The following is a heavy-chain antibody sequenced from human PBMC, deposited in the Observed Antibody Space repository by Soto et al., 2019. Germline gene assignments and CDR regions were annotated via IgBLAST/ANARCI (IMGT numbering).Heavy chain of an antibody. CDR2: IKHDRSDK. CDR3: ARNRDYAFDY. V-gene: IGHV3-21*01. D-gene: IGHD4-17*01. CDR1: GFHFSTYN. J-gene: IGHJ4*02. Sequence: GGSLSLSCAASGFHFSTYNMNWVRQAPGKGLEWVSFIKHDRSDKYYVDSVKGRFTISRDNAKNSLYLQMNSLRTEDAAVYYCARNRDYAFDYWGRGTLVTVSS.